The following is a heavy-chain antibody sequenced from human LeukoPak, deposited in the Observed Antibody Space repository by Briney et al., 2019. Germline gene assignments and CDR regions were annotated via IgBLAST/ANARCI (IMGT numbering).Heavy chain of an antibody. CDR1: GGSISSYY. J-gene: IGHJ4*02. Sequence: SETLSLTCTVSGGSISSYYWSWIRQPPGKGLEWIGYIYYSGSTNYNPSLESRVTISVDKSENQFSLKLSSVTAADTAVYYCARYPDSSSSYYWGQGTLVTVSS. CDR2: IYYSGST. D-gene: IGHD6-6*01. V-gene: IGHV4-59*12. CDR3: ARYPDSSSSYY.